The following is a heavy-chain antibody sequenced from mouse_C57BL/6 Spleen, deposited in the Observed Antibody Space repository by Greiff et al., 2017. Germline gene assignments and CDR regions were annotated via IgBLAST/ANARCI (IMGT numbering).Heavy chain of an antibody. J-gene: IGHJ3*01. CDR1: GFTFSDAW. V-gene: IGHV6-6*01. Sequence: EVKLVESGGGLVQPGGSMKLSCAASGFTFSDAWMDWVRQSPEKGLEWVAEIRNKANNHATYYAESVKGRFTISRDDSKSSVYLQMNSLRAEDTGIYYCTRDYGSSYVPFFAYWGQGTLVTVSA. CDR3: TRDYGSSYVPFFAY. CDR2: IRNKANNHAT. D-gene: IGHD1-1*01.